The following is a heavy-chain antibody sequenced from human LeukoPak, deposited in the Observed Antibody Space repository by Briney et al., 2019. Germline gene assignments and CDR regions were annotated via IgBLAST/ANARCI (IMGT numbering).Heavy chain of an antibody. J-gene: IGHJ3*02. CDR1: GGSISSHY. D-gene: IGHD6-19*01. CDR3: ARGLGAVAGRIYDGFDM. CDR2: IYFSGST. V-gene: IGHV4-59*11. Sequence: SETLSLTCTVSGGSISSHYWGWIRQPPGKGLEWIGYIYFSGSTNYNPSLKSRVTISIDTPNNQFSLKLSSVTAADTGVYYCARGLGAVAGRIYDGFDMWGQGTMVTVSS.